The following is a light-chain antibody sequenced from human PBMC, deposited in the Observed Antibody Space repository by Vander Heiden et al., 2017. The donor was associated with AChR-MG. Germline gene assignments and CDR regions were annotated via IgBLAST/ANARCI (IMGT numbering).Light chain of an antibody. CDR3: CSYAARWV. J-gene: IGLJ3*02. Sequence: QSALTQPASVSGSPGQSITIFCTGTSSEVGSYNLVSWYQQHPGKAPKLMIYEVSKRPSGVSNRFSGSKSGNTASLTISGLQAEDEADYYCCSYAARWVFGGGTKLTVL. CDR1: SSEVGSYNL. V-gene: IGLV2-23*02. CDR2: EVS.